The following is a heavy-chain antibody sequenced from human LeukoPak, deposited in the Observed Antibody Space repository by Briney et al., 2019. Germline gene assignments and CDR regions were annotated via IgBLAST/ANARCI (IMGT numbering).Heavy chain of an antibody. CDR1: GFTVSSNY. CDR2: IYSGGST. V-gene: IGHV3-53*01. J-gene: IGHJ4*02. D-gene: IGHD3-22*01. Sequence: GGSLRLSCAASGFTVSSNYMSWVRQALGKGLEWVSVIYSGGSTYYADSVKGRFTISRDNSKNTLYLQMNSLRAEDTAVYYCARGYYDSSGADGDYFDYWGQGTLVTVSS. CDR3: ARGYYDSSGADGDYFDY.